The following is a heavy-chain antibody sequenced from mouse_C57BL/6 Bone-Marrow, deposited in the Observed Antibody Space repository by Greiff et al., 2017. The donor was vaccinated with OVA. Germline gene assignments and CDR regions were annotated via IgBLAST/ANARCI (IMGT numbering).Heavy chain of an antibody. CDR1: GYTFTSYW. D-gene: IGHD1-1*01. CDR2: IDPSDSYT. V-gene: IGHV1-50*01. Sequence: VQLQQPGAELAKPGASVKLSCKASGYTFTSYWMQWVKQRPGQGLEWIGEIDPSDSYTNYNQKFKGKATLTLDTSSSTAYMQHSSLTSEDSAVYYCARRTTVVDYWGQGTTLTVSS. J-gene: IGHJ2*01. CDR3: ARRTTVVDY.